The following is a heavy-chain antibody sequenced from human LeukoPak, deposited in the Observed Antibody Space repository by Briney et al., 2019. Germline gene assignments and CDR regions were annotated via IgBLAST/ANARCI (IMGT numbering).Heavy chain of an antibody. CDR3: ARQGIAVAGRGAYYYYGMDV. J-gene: IGHJ6*02. CDR2: IYPGDSDT. Sequence: GESLKISCKGSGYSFTSYWIGWVRQMPGKGLEWMGIIYPGDSDTRYSPSFQGQVTISADKSISTAYLQWSSLKASDTAMYYCARQGIAVAGRGAYYYYGMDVWGQGTTVTVSS. CDR1: GYSFTSYW. V-gene: IGHV5-51*01. D-gene: IGHD6-19*01.